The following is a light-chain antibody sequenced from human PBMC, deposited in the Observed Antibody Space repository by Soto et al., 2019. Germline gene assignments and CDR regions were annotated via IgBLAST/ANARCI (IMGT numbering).Light chain of an antibody. Sequence: QLVLTQPPSASGSPGQSVTISCTGTSSDVGGYNYVSWHQQHPGKAPKLMISEVTKRPSGVPDRFSGSKSGNTASLIVSGLQAEDEADYYCSSYAGSNWVFGGGTKLTVL. CDR3: SSYAGSNWV. CDR1: SSDVGGYNY. V-gene: IGLV2-8*01. J-gene: IGLJ3*02. CDR2: EVT.